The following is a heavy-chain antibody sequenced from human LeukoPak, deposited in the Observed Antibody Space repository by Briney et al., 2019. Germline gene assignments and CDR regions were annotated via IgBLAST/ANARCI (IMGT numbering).Heavy chain of an antibody. Sequence: ASVKVSCKASGGTFSSYAISWVRQAPGQGLEWMGIINPSGGSTSYAQKFQGRVTMTRDTSTSTVYMELSSLRSEDTAVYYCARVGFGESSDAFDIWGQGTMVTVSS. D-gene: IGHD3-10*01. CDR2: INPSGGST. CDR1: GGTFSSYA. J-gene: IGHJ3*02. CDR3: ARVGFGESSDAFDI. V-gene: IGHV1-46*01.